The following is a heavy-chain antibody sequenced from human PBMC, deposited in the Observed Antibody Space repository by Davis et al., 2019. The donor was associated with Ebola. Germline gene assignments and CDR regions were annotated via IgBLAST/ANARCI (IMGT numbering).Heavy chain of an antibody. CDR1: GFTFSSYW. D-gene: IGHD3-3*01. V-gene: IGHV3-7*01. CDR2: IKQDGSEI. J-gene: IGHJ6*02. Sequence: GESLKISCAASGFTFSSYWMSWVRQAPGKGLEWVANIKQDGSEIHYVDSVKGRFTISRDNAKNSLYLQMNSLRAEDTAVYYCARDLSITIFGVVYSGMDVWGQGTTVTVSS. CDR3: ARDLSITIFGVVYSGMDV.